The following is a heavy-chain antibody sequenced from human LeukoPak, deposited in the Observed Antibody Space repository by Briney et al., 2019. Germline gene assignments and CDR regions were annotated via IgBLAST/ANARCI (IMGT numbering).Heavy chain of an antibody. V-gene: IGHV3-23*01. CDR3: AKISGRLDAFDI. CDR2: ISGSGGSK. CDR1: GFTFSSYA. D-gene: IGHD1-1*01. Sequence: GGSLRLSCAASGFTFSSYAMSWVRQAPGKGLEWVSAISGSGGSKYYADSVKGRFTISRDNSKNTLYLQMNSLRAEDTAVYYCAKISGRLDAFDIWGQGTMVTVSS. J-gene: IGHJ3*02.